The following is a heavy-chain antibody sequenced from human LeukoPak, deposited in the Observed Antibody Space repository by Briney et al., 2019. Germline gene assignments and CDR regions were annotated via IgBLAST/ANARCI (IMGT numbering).Heavy chain of an antibody. CDR3: ARGHYGDYVSYYFDY. J-gene: IGHJ4*02. D-gene: IGHD4-17*01. Sequence: SQTLSLTCTVSGGSISSGSYYWSWIRQPAGKELEWIGRIYTSGSTNYNPSLKSRVTISVDTSKNQFSLKLSSVTAADTAVYYCARGHYGDYVSYYFDYWGQGTLVTVSS. CDR2: IYTSGST. V-gene: IGHV4-61*02. CDR1: GGSISSGSYY.